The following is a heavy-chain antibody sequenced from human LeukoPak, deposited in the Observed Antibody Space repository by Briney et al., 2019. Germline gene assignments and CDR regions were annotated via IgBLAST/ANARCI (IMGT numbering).Heavy chain of an antibody. CDR3: ARVGYCSTTSCYTWGWFDP. J-gene: IGHJ5*02. D-gene: IGHD2-2*02. CDR2: IKQDGSEK. V-gene: IGHV3-7*01. CDR1: GFTFSSYW. Sequence: TGGSLRLSCAASGFTFSSYWRSWVRQAPGKGLEWVANIKQDGSEKYYVDSVKGRFTISRDNAKNSLYLQMNSLRAEDTAVYYCARVGYCSTTSCYTWGWFDPWGQGTLVTVSS.